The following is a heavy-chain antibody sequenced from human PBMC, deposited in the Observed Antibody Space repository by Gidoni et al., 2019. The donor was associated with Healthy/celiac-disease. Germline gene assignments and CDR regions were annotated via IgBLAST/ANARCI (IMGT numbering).Heavy chain of an antibody. CDR1: GGSFSGYY. CDR2: INHSGST. CDR3: ARGLPILDYGGKRAGWSFDL. V-gene: IGHV4-34*01. J-gene: IGHJ2*01. Sequence: QVQLQQWGAGLLKPSETLSLTCAVYGGSFSGYYWSWIRQPPGKGLEWIGEINHSGSTNYNPSLKSRVTISVDTSKNQFSLKLSSVTAADTAVYYCARGLPILDYGGKRAGWSFDLWGRGTLVTVSS. D-gene: IGHD4-17*01.